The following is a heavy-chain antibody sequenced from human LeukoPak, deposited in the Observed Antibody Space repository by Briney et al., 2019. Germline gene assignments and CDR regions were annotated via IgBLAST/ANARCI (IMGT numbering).Heavy chain of an antibody. D-gene: IGHD3-10*01. J-gene: IGHJ4*02. CDR2: IVVRSGNT. CDR1: GFTVTSST. Sequence: GTSVTVSCKASGFTVTSSTIQWVRRARGQRREGIGWIVVRSGNTNYPQKFQATLIITTEMSTTTVYMELSSLRSEDTAVYYCAGTPWFGELTLDYWGQGTLVTVSS. CDR3: AGTPWFGELTLDY. V-gene: IGHV1-58*02.